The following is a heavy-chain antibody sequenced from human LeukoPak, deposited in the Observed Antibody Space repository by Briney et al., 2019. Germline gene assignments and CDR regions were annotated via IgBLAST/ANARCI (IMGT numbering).Heavy chain of an antibody. CDR1: GGTFSSYA. Sequence: GASVKVSCKASGGTFSSYAISWVRQAPGQGLEWMAWMNPNSGGTIYAQKFQGRVTITRDTSISTGYMELSRLRFDDTAVYYCAINKAAKSLDYWGQGTLVTVSS. D-gene: IGHD6-25*01. J-gene: IGHJ4*02. V-gene: IGHV1-2*02. CDR2: MNPNSGGT. CDR3: AINKAAKSLDY.